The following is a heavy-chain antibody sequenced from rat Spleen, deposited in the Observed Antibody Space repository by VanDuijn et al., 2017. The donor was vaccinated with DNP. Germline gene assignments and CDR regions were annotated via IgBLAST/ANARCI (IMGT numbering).Heavy chain of an antibody. D-gene: IGHD1-11*01. V-gene: IGHV5-31*01. J-gene: IGHJ2*01. CDR1: GFIFSNFW. CDR2: ITNTGDST. CDR3: TRGPNYGGDSDYFDY. Sequence: EVQLVESGGGPVQPGRSLKLSCIASGFIFSNFWMTWIRQAPGKGLEWVASITNTGDSTYYSDSVKGRFSISRDNVQNTLYLQTSTLGSEDTAIYFCTRGPNYGGDSDYFDYWGQGVMVTVSS.